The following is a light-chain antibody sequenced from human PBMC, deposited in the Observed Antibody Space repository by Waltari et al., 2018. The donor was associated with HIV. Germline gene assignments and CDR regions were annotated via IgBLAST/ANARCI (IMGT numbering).Light chain of an antibody. CDR2: GTS. CDR1: QSVGSTY. Sequence: EIALTQSPGTLSLTSGERATLTCRASQSVGSTYLAWYQQKPGQAPRLLMYGTSSRATGTPDRFSGSGSGTDFTLTISRLEPEDVAVYYCQQYGSSPLTFGGGTKVEIK. CDR3: QQYGSSPLT. J-gene: IGKJ4*01. V-gene: IGKV3-20*01.